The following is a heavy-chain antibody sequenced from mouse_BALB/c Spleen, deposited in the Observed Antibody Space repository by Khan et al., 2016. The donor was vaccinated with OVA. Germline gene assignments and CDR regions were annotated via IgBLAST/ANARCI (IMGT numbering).Heavy chain of an antibody. CDR2: IGPGSSNA. J-gene: IGHJ4*01. D-gene: IGHD1-1*01. CDR1: GYTFTSYW. V-gene: IGHV1S41*01. CDR3: ARENYYGRICDSIDY. Sequence: DLVKPGASVKLSCKASGYTFTSYWINWIKQRPGQGLEWIGRIGPGSSNAYYNDMFKDKATLTVDTSSNPAYMQLSSLSSEDAAVYFCARENYYGRICDSIDYWGQGTSLTVSA.